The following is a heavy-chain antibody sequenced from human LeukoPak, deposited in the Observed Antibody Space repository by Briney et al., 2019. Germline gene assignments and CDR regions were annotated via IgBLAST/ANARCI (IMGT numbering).Heavy chain of an antibody. V-gene: IGHV4-34*01. D-gene: IGHD3-10*01. CDR2: INHSGST. CDR1: GGSFSGYY. CDR3: VRGAYYFDY. Sequence: SETLSLTCAVYGGSFSGYYWSWIRQPPGKGLEWIGEINHSGSTNYNPSLKSRVTISLDTSKNQFSLKLSSVTAADTAVYYCVRGAYYFDYWGQGTLVTVSS. J-gene: IGHJ4*02.